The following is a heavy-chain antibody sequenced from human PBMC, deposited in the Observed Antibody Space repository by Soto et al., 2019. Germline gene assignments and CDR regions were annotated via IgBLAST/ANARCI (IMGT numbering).Heavy chain of an antibody. J-gene: IGHJ6*02. Sequence: GESLKISCVTSGFTFSRNTMNWVRQAPGKGLEWVASITSSGSYVYYADSVKGRFSASRDNAKNSLSLQMDSLRPDDTAIYFCVKDEGIEAMDVWGQGTTVTVSS. CDR1: GFTFSRNT. CDR2: ITSSGSYV. D-gene: IGHD3-3*02. V-gene: IGHV3-21*01. CDR3: VKDEGIEAMDV.